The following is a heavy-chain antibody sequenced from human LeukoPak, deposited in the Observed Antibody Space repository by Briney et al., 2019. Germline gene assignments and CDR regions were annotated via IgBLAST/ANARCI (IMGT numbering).Heavy chain of an antibody. CDR3: ARDKVIASAGTPNWLDP. Sequence: ASVKVSCKASGYSFASYGINWVRQAPGQGLEWMGWISVYNGNTNYAQKFQGRVTMTTDTSTSTAYMELKSLRSDDTAVYYCARDKVIASAGTPNWLDPWGQGTLVTVSS. V-gene: IGHV1-18*01. CDR2: ISVYNGNT. J-gene: IGHJ5*02. CDR1: GYSFASYG. D-gene: IGHD2-21*01.